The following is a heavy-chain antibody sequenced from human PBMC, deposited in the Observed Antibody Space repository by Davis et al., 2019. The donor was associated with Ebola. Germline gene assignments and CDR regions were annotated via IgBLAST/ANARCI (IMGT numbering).Heavy chain of an antibody. CDR1: GFIFSDYF. CDR2: IKQDGSEK. D-gene: IGHD1-1*01. CDR3: ARHPGTTSYYYYGMDV. J-gene: IGHJ6*02. Sequence: PGGSLRLSCAASGFIFSDYFMSWVRQAPGKGLEWVANIKQDGSEKYYVDSVKGRFTISRDNAKNSLYLQMNSLRAEDTAVYYCARHPGTTSYYYYGMDVWGQGTTVTVSS. V-gene: IGHV3-7*03.